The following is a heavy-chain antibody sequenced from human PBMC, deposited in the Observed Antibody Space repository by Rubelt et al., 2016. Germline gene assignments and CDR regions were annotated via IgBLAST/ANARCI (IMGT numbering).Heavy chain of an antibody. J-gene: IGHJ4*02. V-gene: IGHV1-3*01. CDR2: INAGNGNT. D-gene: IGHD2-8*01. Sequence: QVQLVQSGAEVKKPGASVKVSCKASGYTFTSYAMHWVRQAPGQRLEWMGWINAGNGNTKYSQKFQGRDTITRDTAASTAYMGRSSVSLEDTAGYYCARDQRIRLLMVYAPTFDYWGQGTLVTVSS. CDR1: GYTFTSYA. CDR3: ARDQRIRLLMVYAPTFDY.